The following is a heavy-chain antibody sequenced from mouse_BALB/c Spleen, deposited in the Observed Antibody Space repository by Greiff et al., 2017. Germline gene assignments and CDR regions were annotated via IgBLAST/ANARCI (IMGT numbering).Heavy chain of an antibody. D-gene: IGHD1-1*01. CDR1: GDSITSGY. J-gene: IGHJ1*01. CDR2: ISYCGST. CDR3: ASDYYGSSYEYIDV. Sequence: EVQLVESGPSLVKPSQTLSLTCSVTGDSITSGYWNWIRKFPGNKLEYMGYISYCGSTYYNPSLKSRISITQDTSTNQYYLQLSSVTTEDTATYYCASDYYGSSYEYIDVWGAGTTVTVSS. V-gene: IGHV3-8*02.